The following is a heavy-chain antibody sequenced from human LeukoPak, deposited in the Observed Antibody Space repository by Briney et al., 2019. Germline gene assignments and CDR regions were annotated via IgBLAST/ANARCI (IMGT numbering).Heavy chain of an antibody. CDR1: GGTFSSYA. Sequence: SVKVSCKASGGTFSSYAISWVRQAPGQGLEWMGGIIPIFGTANYAQKFQGRVTITADKSTSTAYMELSSLRSEDTAVYYCATYYYDSSGYFVWGQGTMVTVSS. CDR3: ATYYYDSSGYFV. J-gene: IGHJ3*01. CDR2: IIPIFGTA. V-gene: IGHV1-69*06. D-gene: IGHD3-22*01.